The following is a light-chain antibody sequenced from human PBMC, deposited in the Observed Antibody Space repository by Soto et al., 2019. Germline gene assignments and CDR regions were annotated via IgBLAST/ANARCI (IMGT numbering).Light chain of an antibody. CDR2: LDRSGSY. V-gene: IGLV4-60*02. J-gene: IGLJ3*02. CDR1: SGHSTYI. CDR3: ETWYSNTHKV. Sequence: QPVLTQSSSASASLGSSVKLSCILSSGHSTYIIAWHQQQPGKAPRFLMTLDRSGSYNRGSGVPDRFSGSSSGADRYLTITNLQFEDEGDYYCETWYSNTHKVFGAGTKVTVL.